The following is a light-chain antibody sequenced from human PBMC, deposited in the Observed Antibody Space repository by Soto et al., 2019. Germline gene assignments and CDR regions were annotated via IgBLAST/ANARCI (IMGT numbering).Light chain of an antibody. CDR1: QSISSW. J-gene: IGKJ1*01. Sequence: DIQITQSPSTLSASVGDRVSITCRASQSISSWLAWYQQKPGKDPKLLIYDASSLESGVQSRFSGRGSGKEFTLTISSLQPDDFATYYCQQYLDYSTFGQGTRWIS. CDR2: DAS. CDR3: QQYLDYST. V-gene: IGKV1-5*01.